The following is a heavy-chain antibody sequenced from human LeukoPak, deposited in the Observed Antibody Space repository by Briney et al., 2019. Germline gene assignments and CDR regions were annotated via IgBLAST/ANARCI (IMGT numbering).Heavy chain of an antibody. Sequence: GGSLRLSCAASGFTFSSYWMSWVRQAPGKRLEWVANIKQDGSEKYYVDSVKGRFTISRDNAKNSLYLQMNSLRAEDTAVYYCARDTAMALRYYYYYMDVWGKGTTVTVSS. D-gene: IGHD5-18*01. V-gene: IGHV3-7*01. CDR3: ARDTAMALRYYYYYMDV. CDR1: GFTFSSYW. CDR2: IKQDGSEK. J-gene: IGHJ6*03.